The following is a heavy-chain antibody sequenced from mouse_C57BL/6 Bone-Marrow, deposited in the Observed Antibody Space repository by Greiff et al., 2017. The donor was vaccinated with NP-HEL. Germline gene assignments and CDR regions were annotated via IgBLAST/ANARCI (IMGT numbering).Heavy chain of an antibody. Sequence: QVQLQQPGAELVMPGASVKLSCKASGYTFTSYWMHWVKQRPGQGLEWIGEIDPSDSYTNYNQKFKGKSTLTVDKSSSTAYMQLSSLTSEDSAVYYSARDYDYDDGAMDYWGQGTSVTVSS. CDR3: ARDYDYDDGAMDY. D-gene: IGHD2-4*01. J-gene: IGHJ4*01. CDR2: IDPSDSYT. V-gene: IGHV1-69*01. CDR1: GYTFTSYW.